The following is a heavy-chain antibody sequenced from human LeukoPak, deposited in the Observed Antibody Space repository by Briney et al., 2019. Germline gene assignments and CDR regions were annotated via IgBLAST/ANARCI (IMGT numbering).Heavy chain of an antibody. J-gene: IGHJ4*02. CDR1: GFTFSNYW. Sequence: GGSLRLSCAASGFTFSNYWMNWARQAPGKGLEWVAHIKEDGSEKYYVDSVKGRFTISRDNAKNSLYLQMNSLRAEDTAAYYCARNLDYWGQGTLVTVSS. CDR2: IKEDGSEK. V-gene: IGHV3-7*01. CDR3: ARNLDY.